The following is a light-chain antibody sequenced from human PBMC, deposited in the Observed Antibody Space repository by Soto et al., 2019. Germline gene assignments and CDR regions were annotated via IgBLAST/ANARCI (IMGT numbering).Light chain of an antibody. J-gene: IGLJ1*01. CDR3: AAWDDSLSGPHYV. Sequence: QSVLTQPPSASGTPGQRGTISCSGSSSNIGSNYVYWYQQLPGTAPKLLIYRNNQRPSGVPDRFSGPKFGTSASLAISGLRSEDEAYYYCAAWDDSLSGPHYVFGTGTKLTVL. CDR1: SSNIGSNY. CDR2: RNN. V-gene: IGLV1-47*01.